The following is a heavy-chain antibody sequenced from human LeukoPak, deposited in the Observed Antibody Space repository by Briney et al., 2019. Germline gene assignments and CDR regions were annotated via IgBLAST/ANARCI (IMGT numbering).Heavy chain of an antibody. CDR1: GFTFRNYW. D-gene: IGHD3-9*01. CDR2: INSDGSIT. Sequence: PGGSLRLSCAASGFTFRNYWMHWVRQAPGKGLVGVSRINSDGSITSHADSVKGRFTSSRDNAKNTLYLQMKSQRVEDTSVYFCARASDWAVIDYWGQGSLVTVSS. V-gene: IGHV3-74*01. CDR3: ARASDWAVIDY. J-gene: IGHJ4*02.